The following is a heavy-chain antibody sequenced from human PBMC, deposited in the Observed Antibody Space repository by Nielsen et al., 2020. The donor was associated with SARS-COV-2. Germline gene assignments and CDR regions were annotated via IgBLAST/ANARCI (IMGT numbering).Heavy chain of an antibody. D-gene: IGHD3-22*01. CDR1: GFTFSSYG. CDR3: TREDDYSDNSGWKY. CDR2: ISYHGSNK. J-gene: IGHJ4*02. Sequence: GGSLRLSCAASGFTFSSYGMHWVRQAPGKGLEWVAVISYHGSNKYYADSVKGRFTVSRDNSKNTVYLQMNRLRAEDTAVYYCTREDDYSDNSGWKYWGQGTLVTVSS. V-gene: IGHV3-30*03.